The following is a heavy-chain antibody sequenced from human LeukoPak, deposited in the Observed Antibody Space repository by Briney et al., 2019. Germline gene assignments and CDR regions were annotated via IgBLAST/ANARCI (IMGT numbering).Heavy chain of an antibody. CDR2: ISSSGSTI. D-gene: IGHD3-22*01. CDR3: ARGPLYYDSSGFEY. CDR1: GFTFSSYE. J-gene: IGHJ4*02. Sequence: GGSLRLSGAASGFTFSSYEMNWVRQAPGKGLEWVSYISSSGSTIYYADSVKGRFTISRDNAKNSLYLQMNSLRAEDTAVYYCARGPLYYDSSGFEYWGQGNLVTVSS. V-gene: IGHV3-48*03.